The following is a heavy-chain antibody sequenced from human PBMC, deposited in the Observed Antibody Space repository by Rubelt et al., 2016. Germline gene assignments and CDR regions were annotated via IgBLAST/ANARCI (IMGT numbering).Heavy chain of an antibody. D-gene: IGHD3-10*01. CDR3: AKDRAEARRAYYYYGMDG. V-gene: IGHV3-23*01. CDR1: GFTFSSYA. J-gene: IGHJ6*02. CDR2: ISGGGSNT. Sequence: EVQLLDSGGGLVQPGGSLRLSCAASGFTFSSYAMSWVRQAPGKGLEWVSAISGGGSNTYYADSVKGRFTISRDNSTNTLYLQMNSRGAEDTAIYYCAKDRAEARRAYYYYGMDGWGQGTTVTVSS.